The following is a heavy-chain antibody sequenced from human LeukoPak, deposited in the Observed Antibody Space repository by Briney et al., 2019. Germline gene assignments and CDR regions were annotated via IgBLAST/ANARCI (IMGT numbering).Heavy chain of an antibody. CDR2: ISNFGDII. CDR3: AKDATPALGTVYMDV. V-gene: IGHV3-11*04. CDR1: GYSISTGYY. D-gene: IGHD6-13*01. J-gene: IGHJ6*03. Sequence: LSLTCTVSGYSISTGYYWDWIRQPPGKGLEWISHISNFGDIIHYADSVEGRFTISRDNDKNSIYLQMNSLRAEDTAVYYCAKDATPALGTVYMDVWGKGTTVTVSS.